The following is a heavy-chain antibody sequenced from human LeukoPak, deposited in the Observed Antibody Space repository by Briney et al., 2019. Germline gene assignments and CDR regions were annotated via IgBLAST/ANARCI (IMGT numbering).Heavy chain of an antibody. CDR1: GGSFSGYY. CDR3: AGYTAVAGNCHYYYGMDV. D-gene: IGHD6-19*01. Sequence: PSETLSLTCAVYGGSFSGYYWSWIRQPPGKGLEWIGEINHSGSTNYNPSLKSRVTISVDTSKNQFSLKLSSVTAADTAVYYCAGYTAVAGNCHYYYGMDVWGRGTTATVSS. CDR2: INHSGST. J-gene: IGHJ6*02. V-gene: IGHV4-34*01.